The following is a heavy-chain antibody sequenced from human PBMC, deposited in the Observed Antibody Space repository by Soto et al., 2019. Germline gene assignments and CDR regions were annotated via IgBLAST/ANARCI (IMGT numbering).Heavy chain of an antibody. J-gene: IGHJ6*02. CDR2: IYHSGST. D-gene: IGHD3-10*01. V-gene: IGHV4-30-2*01. CDR1: GGSISSGGYS. CDR3: ARGGGGSGSYYYYGMVV. Sequence: QLQLQESGSGLVKPSQTLSLTCAVSGGSISSGGYSWSWIRQPPGKGLEWIGYIYHSGSTYYNPSLKSRVTISVYRSKNQFSLKLSSVTAADTAVYYCARGGGGSGSYYYYGMVVWGQGTTVTVSS.